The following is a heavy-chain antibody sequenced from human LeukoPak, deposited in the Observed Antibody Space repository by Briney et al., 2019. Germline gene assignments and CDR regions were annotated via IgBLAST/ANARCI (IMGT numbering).Heavy chain of an antibody. CDR3: AKEGYYDILTGVHYGMDV. D-gene: IGHD3-9*01. V-gene: IGHV3-30*18. J-gene: IGHJ6*02. CDR1: GFTFGSYG. CDR2: ISYDGSNK. Sequence: GRSLRLSCAASGFTFGSYGMHWVRQAPGKGLEWVAVISYDGSNKYYADSVKGRFTISRDNSKNTLYLQMNSLRAEDTAVYYCAKEGYYDILTGVHYGMDVWGQGTTVTVSS.